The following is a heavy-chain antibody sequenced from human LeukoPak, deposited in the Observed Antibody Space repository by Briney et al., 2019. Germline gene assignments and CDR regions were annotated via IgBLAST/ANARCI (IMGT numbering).Heavy chain of an antibody. CDR2: INRRGNT. V-gene: IGHV4-34*01. Sequence: SETLSLTCAVYGGSFSDYYWSWIRQSPGKGLEWIGEINRRGNTNYNPSLKSRVTMSVDTSENQFSLQLNSVTAADAALYYCAREISGTSWYLDCWGQGTLVTVSS. J-gene: IGHJ4*02. CDR1: GGSFSDYY. CDR3: AREISGTSWYLDC. D-gene: IGHD6-13*01.